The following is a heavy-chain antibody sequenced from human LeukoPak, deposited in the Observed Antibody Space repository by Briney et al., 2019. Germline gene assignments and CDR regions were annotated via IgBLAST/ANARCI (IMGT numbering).Heavy chain of an antibody. Sequence: GASVKVSCKASGGTFSSYTISWVRQAPGEGLEWMGGIIPIFGTANYAQKFQGRVTITADESTSTAYMELSSLRSEDTAVYYCARHGSYQGDYWGQGTLVTVSS. CDR2: IIPIFGTA. V-gene: IGHV1-69*01. CDR3: ARHGSYQGDY. J-gene: IGHJ4*02. D-gene: IGHD1-26*01. CDR1: GGTFSSYT.